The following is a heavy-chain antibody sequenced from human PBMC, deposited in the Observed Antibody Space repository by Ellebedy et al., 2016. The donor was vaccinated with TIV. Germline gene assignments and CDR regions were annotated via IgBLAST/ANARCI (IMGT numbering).Heavy chain of an antibody. D-gene: IGHD3-10*01. V-gene: IGHV3-15*01. CDR2: IKSKTDGGTT. Sequence: GESLKISCAVSGLTVSNNYMSWVRQAPGKGLEWVGRIKSKTDGGTTDYAAPVKGRFTISRDDSKNTLYLQMNSLGTEDTAVYYCSAVSGGSFDNWGQGTLVTVAP. J-gene: IGHJ4*02. CDR3: SAVSGGSFDN. CDR1: GLTVSNNY.